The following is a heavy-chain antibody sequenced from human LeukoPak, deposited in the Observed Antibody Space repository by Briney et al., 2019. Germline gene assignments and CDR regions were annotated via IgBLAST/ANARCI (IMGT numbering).Heavy chain of an antibody. J-gene: IGHJ4*02. CDR3: ARENGYRYDY. Sequence: TSETLSLTCTVSGGSISSYYWSWIRQPPGKGLEWIGYIYYSGSTNSNPSLKSRVTISVDTSKNQFSLKLSSVTAADTALYYCARENGYRYDYWGQGTLVTVSS. V-gene: IGHV4-59*01. CDR2: IYYSGST. CDR1: GGSISSYY. D-gene: IGHD5-18*01.